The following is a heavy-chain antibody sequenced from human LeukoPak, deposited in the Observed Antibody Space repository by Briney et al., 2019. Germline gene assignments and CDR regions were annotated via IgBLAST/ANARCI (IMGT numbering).Heavy chain of an antibody. Sequence: GGSLRLSCATSGFTFTDYYMTWIRQAPGKGLEWISYISVSGTTMYYADSVKGRFTISRDNSKNTLYLQMNSLRAEDTAVYYCARDSPRTYSFGMDVWGQGTTVTVSS. CDR2: ISVSGTTM. J-gene: IGHJ6*02. V-gene: IGHV3-11*04. CDR3: ARDSPRTYSFGMDV. CDR1: GFTFTDYY. D-gene: IGHD1-26*01.